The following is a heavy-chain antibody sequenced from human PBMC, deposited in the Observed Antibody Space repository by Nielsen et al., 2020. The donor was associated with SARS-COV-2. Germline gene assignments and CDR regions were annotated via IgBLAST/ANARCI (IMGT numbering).Heavy chain of an antibody. J-gene: IGHJ4*02. CDR1: GFSLSNARMG. CDR2: IFSNDEK. Sequence: SGPTLVKPTETLTLTCTVSGFSLSNARMGVSWIRQPPGKALEWLAHIFSNDEKSYSTSLKSRLTISKDTSKSQVVLTMTNMDPVDTATYYCATIPWSSGFFDYWGQGTLVTVSS. D-gene: IGHD6-19*01. V-gene: IGHV2-26*01. CDR3: ATIPWSSGFFDY.